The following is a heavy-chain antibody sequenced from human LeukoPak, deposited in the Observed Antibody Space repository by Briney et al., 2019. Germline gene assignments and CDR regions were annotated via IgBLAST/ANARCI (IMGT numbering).Heavy chain of an antibody. CDR3: ARSGSSSSWPLPFDY. CDR1: GGSINSNSYY. CDR2: IYYSGST. J-gene: IGHJ4*02. V-gene: IGHV4-39*07. Sequence: SETLSLTCTVSGGSINSNSYYWGWIRQPPGKGLEWIGSIYYSGSTYYNPSLKSRVTISVDTSKNQFSLKLSSVTAADTAVYYCARSGSSSSWPLPFDYWGQGTLVTVSS. D-gene: IGHD6-13*01.